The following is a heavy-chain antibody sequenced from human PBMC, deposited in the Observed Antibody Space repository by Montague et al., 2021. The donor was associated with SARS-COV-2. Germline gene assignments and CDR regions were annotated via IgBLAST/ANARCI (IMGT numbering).Heavy chain of an antibody. CDR3: ARLGDGVVPSPILWVGPYYSSYYMDV. Sequence: SETLSLTCAVHGGSFSTYSWNWIRQPPGKGLEWIGEIHHGGSTNXNPSLKSRVTISADTSKNQFSLKLTSVAAADTAVYYCARLGDGVVPSPILWVGPYYSSYYMDVWGKGTTFTVPS. CDR2: IHHGGST. V-gene: IGHV4-34*01. CDR1: GGSFSTYS. D-gene: IGHD3-10*01. J-gene: IGHJ6*03.